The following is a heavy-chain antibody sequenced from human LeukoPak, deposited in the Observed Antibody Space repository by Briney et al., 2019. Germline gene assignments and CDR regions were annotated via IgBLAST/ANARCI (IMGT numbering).Heavy chain of an antibody. V-gene: IGHV1-46*01. CDR2: INPSGGST. CDR3: ARDPHIAAAGSQ. Sequence: ASVKVSCKASGYTFTSYYMHWVRQAPGQGLEWMGIINPSGGSTSYAQKFQGRVTMTRDTSTSTVYMELSSLRSDDTAVYYCARDPHIAAAGSQWGQGTLVTVSS. J-gene: IGHJ4*02. D-gene: IGHD6-13*01. CDR1: GYTFTSYY.